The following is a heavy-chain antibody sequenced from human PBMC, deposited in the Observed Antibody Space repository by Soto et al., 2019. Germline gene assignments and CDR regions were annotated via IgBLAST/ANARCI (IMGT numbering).Heavy chain of an antibody. J-gene: IGHJ6*02. CDR1: GGSVSSGSYY. D-gene: IGHD2-2*02. V-gene: IGHV4-61*01. Sequence: QVQLQESGPGLVKPSETLSLTCTVSGGSVSSGSYYWSWIRQPPGKGLEWIGYIYYSGSTNYNPSLKIQVTISVDTSKNQFSLKLSSVTAADTAVYYCASVTRTCISTSCYRYYYGMDVWGQGTTVTVSS. CDR2: IYYSGST. CDR3: ASVTRTCISTSCYRYYYGMDV.